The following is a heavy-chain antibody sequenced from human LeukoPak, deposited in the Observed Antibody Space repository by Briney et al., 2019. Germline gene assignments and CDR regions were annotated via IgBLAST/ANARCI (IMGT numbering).Heavy chain of an antibody. CDR3: AKDSGIAVAGTLRAFDI. CDR2: VSYDGNTK. D-gene: IGHD6-19*01. J-gene: IGHJ3*02. CDR1: GFTFSSYG. V-gene: IGHV3-30*18. Sequence: GGSLRLSCAATGFTFSSYGMHWVRQAPGKELEWVAVVSYDGNTKYYADSVKGRITISRDNSKNTLYLQMNSLRAEDTAVYYCAKDSGIAVAGTLRAFDIWGQGTMVTVSS.